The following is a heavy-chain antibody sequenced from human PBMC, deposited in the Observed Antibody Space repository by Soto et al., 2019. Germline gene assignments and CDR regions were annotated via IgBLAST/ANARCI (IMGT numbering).Heavy chain of an antibody. V-gene: IGHV3-30-3*01. D-gene: IGHD1-26*01. Sequence: QVQLVESGGGVVQPGRSLRLSCAASGFTFSSYAMHWVRQAPGKGLEWVAVISYDGSNKYYADSVKGRFTISRDNSKNTLYLQMNSLRAEDTAVYYCARESTSVGAPDYWGQGTLVTVSS. J-gene: IGHJ4*02. CDR2: ISYDGSNK. CDR1: GFTFSSYA. CDR3: ARESTSVGAPDY.